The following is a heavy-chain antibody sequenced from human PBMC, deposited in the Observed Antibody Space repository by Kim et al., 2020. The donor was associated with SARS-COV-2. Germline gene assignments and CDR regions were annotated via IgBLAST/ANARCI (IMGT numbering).Heavy chain of an antibody. D-gene: IGHD3-10*01. CDR3: AWGSLVDFHY. V-gene: IGHV1-2*06. Sequence: ASVKVSCKASGYTFTDYHIHWMRQAPGQGLECMGRLSANSGGTNYAQRFQGRVTVTSDTSISTVYLEMTRLRSSDTAVYYCAWGSLVDFHYGVQGTLATV. CDR2: LSANSGGT. J-gene: IGHJ4*02. CDR1: GYTFTDYH.